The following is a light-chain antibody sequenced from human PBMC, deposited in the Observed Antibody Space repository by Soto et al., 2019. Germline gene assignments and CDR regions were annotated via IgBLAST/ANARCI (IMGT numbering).Light chain of an antibody. CDR2: EVS. CDR3: ASDEDSNIYV. V-gene: IGLV2-8*01. CDR1: SSDVGVYNY. J-gene: IGLJ2*01. Sequence: QSALTQPPSASGSPGQSVTISCTGTSSDVGVYNYVSWYQQHPGNATKLMIYEVSKRPAGVPDRFSGSYSGTTASLTVSGLYADEEDYYYSASDEDSNIYVFGTGTKLTVL.